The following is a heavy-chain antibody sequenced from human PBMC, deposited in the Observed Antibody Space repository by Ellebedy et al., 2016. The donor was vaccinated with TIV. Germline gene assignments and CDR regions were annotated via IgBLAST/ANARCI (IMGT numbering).Heavy chain of an antibody. D-gene: IGHD6-13*01. Sequence: GESLKISCAASGFTFSDYYMSWIRQAPGKGLEWISYISTSGGTIYYADSVKGRFTISRDNAKNSLFLQMNSLRAEDTAVYYCATSGYSNSWLFRGMDVWGQGTTVTVSS. CDR3: ATSGYSNSWLFRGMDV. CDR2: ISTSGGTI. V-gene: IGHV3-11*01. CDR1: GFTFSDYY. J-gene: IGHJ6*02.